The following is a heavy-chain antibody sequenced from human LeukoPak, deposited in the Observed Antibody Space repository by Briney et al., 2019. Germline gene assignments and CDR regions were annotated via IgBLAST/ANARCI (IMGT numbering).Heavy chain of an antibody. CDR3: ARTYSSSWVFDY. J-gene: IGHJ4*02. Sequence: PGGSLRLSCAASGFTFSSYAMHWVRQAPGKGLGWVSAISGSGGSTYYADSVKGRFTISRDNSKNTLYLQTNSLRAEDTAVYYCARTYSSSWVFDYWGQGTLVTVSS. V-gene: IGHV3-23*01. CDR2: ISGSGGST. CDR1: GFTFSSYA. D-gene: IGHD6-13*01.